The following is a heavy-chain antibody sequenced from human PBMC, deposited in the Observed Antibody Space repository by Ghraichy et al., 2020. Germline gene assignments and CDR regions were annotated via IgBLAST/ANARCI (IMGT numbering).Heavy chain of an antibody. CDR2: IYYSGST. J-gene: IGHJ6*02. CDR1: GGSISSYY. CDR3: ARDRGVVVTAGVYYYGMDV. Sequence: SETLSLTCTVSGGSISSYYWSWIRQPPGKGLEWIGYIYYSGSTNYNPSLKSRVTISVDTSKNQFSLKLSSVTAADTAVYYCARDRGVVVTAGVYYYGMDVWGQGTTVTVSS. D-gene: IGHD2-21*02. V-gene: IGHV4-59*01.